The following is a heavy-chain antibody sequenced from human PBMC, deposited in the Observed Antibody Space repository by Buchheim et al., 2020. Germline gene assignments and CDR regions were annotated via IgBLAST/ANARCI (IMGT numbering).Heavy chain of an antibody. CDR3: ARDHTVRGLFYGMDV. V-gene: IGHV3-30*04. Sequence: QVQLVESGGGVVQPGRSLRLSCAASGFTFSSYAMHWVRQAPGKGLEWVAVISYDGSHKYYADSVKGRFSIFRDTSKNTLYLQMNSLRAEDTAVYYCARDHTVRGLFYGMDVWGQGTT. D-gene: IGHD4-11*01. CDR1: GFTFSSYA. CDR2: ISYDGSHK. J-gene: IGHJ6*02.